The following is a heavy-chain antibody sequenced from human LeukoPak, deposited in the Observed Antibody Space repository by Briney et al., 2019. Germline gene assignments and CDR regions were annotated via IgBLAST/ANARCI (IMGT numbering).Heavy chain of an antibody. D-gene: IGHD5-18*01. J-gene: IGHJ3*02. CDR3: ASGGYSYGYVDAFDI. CDR2: IYTSGST. V-gene: IGHV4-4*07. CDR1: GGSISSYY. Sequence: SETLSLTCTVSGGSISSYYWSWMRQPAGKGLEWIGRIYTSGSTNYNPSLKSRVTMSVDTSKNQFSLKLSSVTAADTAVYYCASGGYSYGYVDAFDIWGQGTMVTVSS.